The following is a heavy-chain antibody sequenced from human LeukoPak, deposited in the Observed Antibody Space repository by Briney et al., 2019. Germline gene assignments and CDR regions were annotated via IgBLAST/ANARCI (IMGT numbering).Heavy chain of an antibody. CDR2: INPNSGGT. J-gene: IGHJ4*02. V-gene: IGHV1-2*02. D-gene: IGHD3-10*01. CDR3: ARGPSKKYYYGSGSYFFDY. CDR1: GYTFTGYY. Sequence: GASVKVSCKASGYTFTGYYMHWVRQAPGQGLEWMGWINPNSGGTNYAQKFQGRVTMTRDTSISTAYMELSRLRSDDTAVYYCARGPSKKYYYGSGSYFFDYWGQGTLVTVSS.